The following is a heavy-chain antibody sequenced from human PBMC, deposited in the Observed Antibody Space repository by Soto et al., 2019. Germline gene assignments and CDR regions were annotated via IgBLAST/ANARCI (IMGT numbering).Heavy chain of an antibody. Sequence: ASVKVSCKASGYTFTSYGISWVRQAPGQGLEWMGWISAYNGNTNYAQKLQGRVTMTTDTSTSTAYMELRGLRSDDTAVYYCARDAYDILTGYYNYYYYGMDVWGQGTTVTVSS. CDR2: ISAYNGNT. J-gene: IGHJ6*02. CDR1: GYTFTSYG. D-gene: IGHD3-9*01. V-gene: IGHV1-18*01. CDR3: ARDAYDILTGYYNYYYYGMDV.